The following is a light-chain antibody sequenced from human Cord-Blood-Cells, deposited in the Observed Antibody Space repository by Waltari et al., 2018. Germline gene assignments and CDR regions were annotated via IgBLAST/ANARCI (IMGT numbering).Light chain of an antibody. CDR1: KLGDKY. CDR2: QDS. Sequence: SYALTQPPSVSVSPGQTASINCSGDKLGDKYACWYQQKPGQSPVLVIYQDSKRPSGIPERFSGSNSGNTATLTLSGTQAMDEADYYCQAWDSSTVVFGGGTKLTVL. J-gene: IGLJ2*01. CDR3: QAWDSSTVV. V-gene: IGLV3-1*01.